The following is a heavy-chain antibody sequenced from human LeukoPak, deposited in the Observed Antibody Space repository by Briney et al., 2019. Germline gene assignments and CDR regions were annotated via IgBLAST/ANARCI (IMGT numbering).Heavy chain of an antibody. D-gene: IGHD3-22*01. CDR3: AHRQEPPTAAWYGLYDSSGYSYFDY. Sequence: SGPTLVNPTQTLTLTCTFSGFSLSTSGVGVGWIRQPPGKALEWLALIYWNDDKRYSPSLKSRLTITKDTSKNQVVLTMTNMDPVDTATYYCAHRQEPPTAAWYGLYDSSGYSYFDYWGQGTLVTVSS. V-gene: IGHV2-5*01. J-gene: IGHJ4*02. CDR2: IYWNDDK. CDR1: GFSLSTSGVG.